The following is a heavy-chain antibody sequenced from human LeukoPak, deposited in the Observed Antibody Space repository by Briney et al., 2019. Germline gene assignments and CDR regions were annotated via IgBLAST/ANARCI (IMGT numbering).Heavy chain of an antibody. V-gene: IGHV3-23*01. D-gene: IGHD6-19*01. CDR2: ISGSGGST. CDR1: GFTFSSYA. Sequence: GGSLRLSCAASGFTFSSYAVSWVRQAPGKGLEWVSAISGSGGSTYYADSVKGRFTISRDNSKNTLYLQMNSLRAEDTAVYYCAKRLGIAVAGPLFGILRYWGQGTLVTVSS. J-gene: IGHJ4*02. CDR3: AKRLGIAVAGPLFGILRY.